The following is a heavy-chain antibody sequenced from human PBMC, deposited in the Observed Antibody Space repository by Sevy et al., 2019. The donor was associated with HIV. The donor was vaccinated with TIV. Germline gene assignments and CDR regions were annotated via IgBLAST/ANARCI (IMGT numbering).Heavy chain of an antibody. J-gene: IGHJ6*02. CDR1: GFPFSNFA. CDR2: LIGGGSRT. V-gene: IGHV3-23*01. Sequence: GGSLRLSCAASGFPFSNFAMSWVRQAPGKGLEWVSTLIGGGSRTYYADSVTGRFIISRDNSRNTLYWQMNSLRAEDTAIYYCANRRVQSGLSGGGANYGMDVCGRGTTVTVSS. D-gene: IGHD2-8*02. CDR3: ANRRVQSGLSGGGANYGMDV.